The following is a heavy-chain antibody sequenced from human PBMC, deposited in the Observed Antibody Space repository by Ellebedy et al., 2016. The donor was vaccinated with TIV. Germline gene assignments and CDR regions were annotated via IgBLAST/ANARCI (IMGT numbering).Heavy chain of an antibody. CDR3: ASSESGATTYYYYGMDV. Sequence: SVKVSCXASGGTFSSYAISWVRQAPGQGLEWMGGIIPIFGTANYAQKFQGRVTITADESTSTAYMELSSLRSEDTAVYYCASSESGATTYYYYGMDVWGQGTTVTVSS. CDR1: GGTFSSYA. V-gene: IGHV1-69*13. J-gene: IGHJ6*02. D-gene: IGHD1-26*01. CDR2: IIPIFGTA.